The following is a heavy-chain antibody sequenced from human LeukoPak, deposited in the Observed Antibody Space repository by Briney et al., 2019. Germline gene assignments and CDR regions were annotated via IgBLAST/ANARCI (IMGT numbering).Heavy chain of an antibody. Sequence: GGSLRLSCAASGFTFSSYEMNWVRQAPGKGLEWVSYISSSGSTIYYADSVKGRFTISRDNSKNTLYLQMTSLRAEDTAVYYCARHFCSSTSCSNWGQGTLVTVSS. J-gene: IGHJ4*02. D-gene: IGHD2-2*01. CDR2: ISSSGSTI. V-gene: IGHV3-48*03. CDR1: GFTFSSYE. CDR3: ARHFCSSTSCSN.